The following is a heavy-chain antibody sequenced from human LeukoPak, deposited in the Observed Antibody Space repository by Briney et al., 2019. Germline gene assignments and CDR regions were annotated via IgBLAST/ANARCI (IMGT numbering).Heavy chain of an antibody. CDR2: INPNSGGT. Sequence: GASVKVSCKASGYTFTGYYMHWVRQAPGQGLEWMGWINPNSGGTNYAQKFQGRVTMTRDTSISTAYMELSRLRSDDTAVYYCASGLWVHNWNDVVGERRFDPWGQGTLVTVSS. V-gene: IGHV1-2*02. D-gene: IGHD1-1*01. CDR3: ASGLWVHNWNDVVGERRFDP. CDR1: GYTFTGYY. J-gene: IGHJ5*02.